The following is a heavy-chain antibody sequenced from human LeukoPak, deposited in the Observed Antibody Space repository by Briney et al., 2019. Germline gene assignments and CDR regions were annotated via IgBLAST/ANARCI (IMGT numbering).Heavy chain of an antibody. Sequence: SETLSLTCTVSGGSISSSSYYWGWIRQPPGKGLEWIGSIYYSGSTYYNPSLKSRVTISVDTSKNQFSLKLSSVTAADTAVYYCARGLAARPIYYYYYGMDVWGQGTTVTVSS. D-gene: IGHD6-6*01. J-gene: IGHJ6*02. V-gene: IGHV4-39*07. CDR1: GGSISSSSYY. CDR2: IYYSGST. CDR3: ARGLAARPIYYYYYGMDV.